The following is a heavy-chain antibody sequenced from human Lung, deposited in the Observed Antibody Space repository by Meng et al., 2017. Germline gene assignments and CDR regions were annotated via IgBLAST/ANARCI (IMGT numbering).Heavy chain of an antibody. V-gene: IGHV4-31*02. CDR3: ARASYGSGSPLGESWFDP. D-gene: IGHD3-10*01. Sequence: QPQLQESGPGLVKPSEALSLTCGVSGGSISTSGYYWGWIRQHPGKGLEWIGYIHDSGSTYYNPSLKSRVTISADTSKNQFSLKLSSVTAADTAVYYCARASYGSGSPLGESWFDPWGQGTLVTVSS. CDR2: IHDSGST. J-gene: IGHJ5*02. CDR1: GGSISTSGYY.